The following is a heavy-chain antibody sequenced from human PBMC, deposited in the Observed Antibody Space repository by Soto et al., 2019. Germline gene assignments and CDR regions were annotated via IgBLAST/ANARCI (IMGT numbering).Heavy chain of an antibody. Sequence: QITLKESGPTLVKPTQTLTLTCTFSGFSLSTSGVGVGWIRQPPGKALEWLALIYWDDDKRYSPSLKSRLTVTKDTSQNQGVLTMTNLDPLDTATYYCAHTLPYYYDSSGYYYLDYWGQGTLVTVSS. CDR2: IYWDDDK. CDR3: AHTLPYYYDSSGYYYLDY. J-gene: IGHJ4*02. V-gene: IGHV2-5*02. D-gene: IGHD3-22*01. CDR1: GFSLSTSGVG.